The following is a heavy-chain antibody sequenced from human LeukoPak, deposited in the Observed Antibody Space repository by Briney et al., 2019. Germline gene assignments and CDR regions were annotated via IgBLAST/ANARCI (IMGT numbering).Heavy chain of an antibody. CDR2: ILPDGSA. J-gene: IGHJ4*02. D-gene: IGHD1-26*01. Sequence: GGSLRLSWAASGFTFSAHAMAWVRQASGKGLEWVSGILPDGSAYYADPVKGRFTISRDNYKNTLYLQLTSLRYEDTAVYYCAKGSGLGSYNFWGQGILVTVSS. V-gene: IGHV3-23*01. CDR1: GFTFSAHA. CDR3: AKGSGLGSYNF.